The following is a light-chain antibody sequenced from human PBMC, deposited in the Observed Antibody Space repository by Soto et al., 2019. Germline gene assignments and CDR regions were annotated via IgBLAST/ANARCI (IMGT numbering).Light chain of an antibody. CDR2: RAS. CDR1: QSIGSW. Sequence: DIQMTQSPSTLSASLGDRVTITCRASQSIGSWLAWYQQKPGKAPKLLIYRASSLDSGVPSRFSGSGSGTVFTLTISSLQPDVFATYYGQQYNSYPTFGQGTKVEIK. CDR3: QQYNSYPT. J-gene: IGKJ1*01. V-gene: IGKV1-5*03.